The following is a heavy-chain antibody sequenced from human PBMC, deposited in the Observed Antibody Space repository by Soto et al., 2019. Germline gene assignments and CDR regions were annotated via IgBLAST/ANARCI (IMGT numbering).Heavy chain of an antibody. J-gene: IGHJ3*02. V-gene: IGHV3-73*01. D-gene: IGHD2-15*01. CDR1: GFTFSDSA. CDR2: IRSKANSDAI. Sequence: PGGSLRLSCAASGFTFSDSAIHWVHQASGKGLEWVGRIRSKANSDAIAYAASVKGRFTISRDDSKNTAYLQMNSLKTEDTAVYYCVRYCSGGSCPDAFDIWGQGTMVTVSS. CDR3: VRYCSGGSCPDAFDI.